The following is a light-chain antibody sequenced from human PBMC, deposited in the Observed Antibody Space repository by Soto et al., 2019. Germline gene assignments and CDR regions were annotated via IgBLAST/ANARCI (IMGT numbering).Light chain of an antibody. J-gene: IGLJ2*01. V-gene: IGLV1-36*01. CDR3: AAWDDSLNGVV. CDR2: YDD. Sequence: QSVLTQPPSVSEAPRQRVTISCSGSSSNIGNNVVNWYKQLPGKPPKLLIYYDDLLPSGVSDRFSGSKSGTSASLAISGLQSEDEADYYCAAWDDSLNGVVFGGGTKLTVL. CDR1: SSNIGNNV.